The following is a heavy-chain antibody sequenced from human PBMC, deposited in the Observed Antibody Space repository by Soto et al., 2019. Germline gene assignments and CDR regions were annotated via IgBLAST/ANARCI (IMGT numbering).Heavy chain of an antibody. CDR2: IYYSGST. Sequence: PSETLSLTCTVSGDSVSSGSYYWSWIRQPPGKGLEWIGYIYYSGSTNYNPSLKSRVTISVDTSENQFSLKLSSVTAADTAVYYCARAHSSGRIVDYWGQGTLVTVSS. D-gene: IGHD3-22*01. CDR1: GDSVSSGSYY. CDR3: ARAHSSGRIVDY. J-gene: IGHJ4*02. V-gene: IGHV4-61*01.